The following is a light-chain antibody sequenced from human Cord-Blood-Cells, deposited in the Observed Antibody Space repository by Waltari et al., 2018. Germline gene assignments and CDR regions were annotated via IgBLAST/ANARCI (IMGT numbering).Light chain of an antibody. CDR2: EVS. V-gene: IGLV2-8*02. CDR1: SSDVGVDNS. Sequence: QSALTQPPSASRSPGQSVLISCSGTSSDVGVDNSVTWYHQHPGKAPKLIIYEVSNRPSGVPDRFSGYKSGNTGSLTVSGLQAEDEADYYCSSDAGSNNFDFGTGTNVTVL. CDR3: SSDAGSNNFD. J-gene: IGLJ1*01.